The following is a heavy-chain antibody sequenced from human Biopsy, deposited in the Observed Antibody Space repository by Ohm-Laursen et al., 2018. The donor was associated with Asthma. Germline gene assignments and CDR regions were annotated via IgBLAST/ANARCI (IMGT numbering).Heavy chain of an antibody. CDR2: ISYNGSA. V-gene: IGHV4-39*01. CDR3: ARHWDWGSFFDY. Sequence: SDTLSFTWTVSGGSISSSSYYWGWIRQPPGKGLEWMGSISYNGSAYHNPPLKSRVTLSVDPSKNHFSLKLPSVTAADTAVYYCARHWDWGSFFDYWGQGTPVTVSS. J-gene: IGHJ4*02. D-gene: IGHD7-27*01. CDR1: GGSISSSSYY.